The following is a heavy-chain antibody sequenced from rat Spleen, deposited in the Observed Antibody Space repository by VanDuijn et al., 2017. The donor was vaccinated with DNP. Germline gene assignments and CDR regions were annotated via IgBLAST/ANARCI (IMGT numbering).Heavy chain of an antibody. J-gene: IGHJ4*01. Sequence: QVQLKESGPGLVQPSQTLSLTCTVAGFSLTSNSVHWVRQPPGKGLEWLGLIWTTGDTRYNSALKSRLSFSKDTSKSQVFLKMNSLRPEDTATYYCATDSSLYYYALNAWGQGTSVTVSS. CDR2: IWTTGDT. CDR1: GFSLTSNS. CDR3: ATDSSLYYYALNA. V-gene: IGHV2-41*01. D-gene: IGHD1-2*01.